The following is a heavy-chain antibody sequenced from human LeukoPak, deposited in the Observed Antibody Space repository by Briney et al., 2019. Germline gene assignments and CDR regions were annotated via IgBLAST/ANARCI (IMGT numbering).Heavy chain of an antibody. D-gene: IGHD2-2*01. CDR1: GFTFSSYA. Sequence: AGSLRLSCAASGFTFSSYAMHWVRQAPGKGLEWVADISYGGSNKYYADSVKGRFTIYRDNSKNTLYLKMNSLRAKATAVYYCARDLSGDIVVVPAAMCLGCWGPGTLVT. CDR2: ISYGGSNK. CDR3: ARDLSGDIVVVPAAMCLGC. V-gene: IGHV3-30-3*01. J-gene: IGHJ4*02.